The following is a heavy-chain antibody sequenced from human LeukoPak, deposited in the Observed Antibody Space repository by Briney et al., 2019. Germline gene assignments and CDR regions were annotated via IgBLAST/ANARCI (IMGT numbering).Heavy chain of an antibody. Sequence: SETLSLTCAVSGGSISSGGYSWSWIRQPPGKGLEWIGYIYYSDTYYNPSLKSRVTISVDTSKNQFSLRLSSVTAADTAVYYCARGGDWFDPWGQGTLVTVSS. CDR3: ARGGDWFDP. J-gene: IGHJ5*02. CDR2: IYYSDT. V-gene: IGHV4-30-4*07. CDR1: GGSISSGGYS.